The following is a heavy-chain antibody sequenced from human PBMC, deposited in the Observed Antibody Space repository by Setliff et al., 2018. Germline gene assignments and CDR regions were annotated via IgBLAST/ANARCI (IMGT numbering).Heavy chain of an antibody. Sequence: GASVKVSCKDSGYTFSTYGISWVRQAPGQGLEWMGWISAYNGNTNYAQKFQGWVTMTRDTSIGTAYMELSRLRSDDTAVYYCARAVVPAAIGYYYYGMDVWGQGTTVTVSS. CDR1: GYTFSTYG. CDR3: ARAVVPAAIGYYYYGMDV. CDR2: ISAYNGNT. V-gene: IGHV1-18*01. D-gene: IGHD2-2*01. J-gene: IGHJ6*02.